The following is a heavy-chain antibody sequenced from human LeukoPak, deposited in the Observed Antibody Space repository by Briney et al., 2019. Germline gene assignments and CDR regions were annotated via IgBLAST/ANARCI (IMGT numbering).Heavy chain of an antibody. Sequence: GGSLRLSCAASGFTFSSYSMNWVRQAPGKGLEWVSSISSSSSYIYYADSVKGRFTISRDNAKNSLYLQMNSLRAEDTAVYYCARVSSSWYEGYFDYWGQGTLVTVSS. CDR1: GFTFSSYS. CDR2: ISSSSSYI. J-gene: IGHJ4*02. CDR3: ARVSSSWYEGYFDY. D-gene: IGHD6-13*01. V-gene: IGHV3-21*04.